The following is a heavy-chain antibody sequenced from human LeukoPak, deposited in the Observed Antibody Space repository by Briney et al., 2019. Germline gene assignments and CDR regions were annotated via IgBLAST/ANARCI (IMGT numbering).Heavy chain of an antibody. CDR3: ARDRRDGWRAFDI. CDR1: GFTFSSYG. D-gene: IGHD5-24*01. V-gene: IGHV3-33*01. J-gene: IGHJ3*02. Sequence: GGSLRLSCAASGFTFSSYGMHWVRQAPGKGLEWVAVIWYDGSNKYYADSVKGRFTISRDNSKNTLYLQMNNLRAEDTAVYYCARDRRDGWRAFDIWGQGTMVTVSS. CDR2: IWYDGSNK.